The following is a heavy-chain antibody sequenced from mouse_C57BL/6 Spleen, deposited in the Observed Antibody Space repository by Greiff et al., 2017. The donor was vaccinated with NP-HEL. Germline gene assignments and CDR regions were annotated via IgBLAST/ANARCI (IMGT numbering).Heavy chain of an antibody. J-gene: IGHJ2*01. CDR2: IYPGDGDT. D-gene: IGHD1-3*01. CDR3: ARAGKGYFDY. CDR1: GYAFSSSW. V-gene: IGHV1-82*01. Sequence: QVQLKQSGPELVKPGASVKISCKASGYAFSSSWMNWVKQRPGQGLEWIGRIYPGDGDTNYNGKFKGKATLTADKTSSTAYMQLSSLTSEDSAVYFCARAGKGYFDYWGQGTTLTVSS.